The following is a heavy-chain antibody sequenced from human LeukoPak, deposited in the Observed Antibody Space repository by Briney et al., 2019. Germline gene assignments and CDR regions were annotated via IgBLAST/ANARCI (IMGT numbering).Heavy chain of an antibody. J-gene: IGHJ2*01. CDR1: GYTFDVYY. D-gene: IGHD4-17*01. V-gene: IGHV1-46*02. CDR3: ARGRTVTNDFDL. Sequence: ASVKVSCKASGYTFDVYYIHWVRQAPGQGLEWMGISNPSGGNTNYAQRFQGRVTLTRDTSTTTVYMDLSGLRPEDTAVYYCARGRTVTNDFDLWGRGTLLTVSS. CDR2: SNPSGGNT.